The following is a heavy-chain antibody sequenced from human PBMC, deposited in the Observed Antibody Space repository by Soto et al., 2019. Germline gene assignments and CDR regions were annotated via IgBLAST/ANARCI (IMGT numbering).Heavy chain of an antibody. CDR1: GFIFTNYW. Sequence: GESLKISCKGSGFIFTNYWIGWVRQMPGKGLEWMGIIYPADSNVRYSPSFQGQVTISVDKSISTAYLQWTSLKASDTAIYYCARRGSYCSSTSCYNDNDSMDVWGQGTTVTVSS. CDR3: ARRGSYCSSTSCYNDNDSMDV. CDR2: IYPADSNV. D-gene: IGHD2-2*02. J-gene: IGHJ6*02. V-gene: IGHV5-51*01.